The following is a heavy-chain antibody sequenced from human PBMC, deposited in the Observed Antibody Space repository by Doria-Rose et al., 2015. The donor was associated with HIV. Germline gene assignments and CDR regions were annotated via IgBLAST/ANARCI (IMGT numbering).Heavy chain of an antibody. CDR2: IYSSGST. J-gene: IGHJ6*03. D-gene: IGHD3-10*01. V-gene: IGHV4-4*09. Sequence: SLTCTVSGGSISSYYWNWIRQPPGKGLEWIGYIYSSGSTLYNSSLKSRVTISIDTSKNQFSLKLSSVTAADTAVYYCARFRPSRGIYYSLDVWGKGTTVTVSS. CDR1: GGSISSYY. CDR3: ARFRPSRGIYYSLDV.